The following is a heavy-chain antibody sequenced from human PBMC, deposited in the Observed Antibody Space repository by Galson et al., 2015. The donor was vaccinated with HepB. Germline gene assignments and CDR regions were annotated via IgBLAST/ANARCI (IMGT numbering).Heavy chain of an antibody. Sequence: SLRLSCAASGFYFSSYSMTWVRQAPGKGPEWVSSITTYNYKYQADSLKGRFTIYRDNAKNSLYLQMNSLRAEDTAVYYCARVFDDYGPPNYWGQGTLVTVSS. D-gene: IGHD4-17*01. CDR3: ARVFDDYGPPNY. CDR1: GFYFSSYS. V-gene: IGHV3-21*01. CDR2: ITTYNYK. J-gene: IGHJ4*02.